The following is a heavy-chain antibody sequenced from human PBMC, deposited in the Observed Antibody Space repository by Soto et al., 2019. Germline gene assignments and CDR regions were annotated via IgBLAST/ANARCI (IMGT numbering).Heavy chain of an antibody. D-gene: IGHD2-15*01. CDR1: GGSFRSYA. Sequence: SVKVSCKASGGSFRSYARSWVRQAPGQGLEWMGGIIPIFGTENYAQKFQGRGTITADETTSRAYMELSSLRSEDTAVYYCARDGYCSGGSCYSFDYWGQGTLVTVSS. CDR3: ARDGYCSGGSCYSFDY. J-gene: IGHJ4*02. V-gene: IGHV1-69*13. CDR2: IIPIFGTE.